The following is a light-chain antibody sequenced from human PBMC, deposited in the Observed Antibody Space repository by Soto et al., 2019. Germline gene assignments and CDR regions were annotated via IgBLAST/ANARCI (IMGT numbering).Light chain of an antibody. CDR1: QGISNY. CDR2: AAS. V-gene: IGKV1-27*01. J-gene: IGKJ4*01. Sequence: DIQMTQSPSSLSASVGDRVTITCRASQGISNYLAWYQQRPGEVPKLLIYAASTLQSGVPSRFSGSRSGIDFTLTISSLQPEDVATYYCQKYNTAPHTLGGGTKVDIK. CDR3: QKYNTAPHT.